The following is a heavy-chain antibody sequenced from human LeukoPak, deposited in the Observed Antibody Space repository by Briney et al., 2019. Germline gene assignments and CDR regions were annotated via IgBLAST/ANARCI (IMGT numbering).Heavy chain of an antibody. CDR2: NNGDGSTT. CDR1: GFTFSSYW. J-gene: IGHJ5*02. Sequence: PGGSLRLSCAASGFTFSSYWMYWVRQAPGKGLMYISRNNGDGSTTNYADVVKGRFTMSRDNLKNTLYLQMNSLRVEDTAVYYCARDPRNVGLAPWGQGTLVTVSS. D-gene: IGHD2-15*01. V-gene: IGHV3-74*01. CDR3: ARDPRNVGLAP.